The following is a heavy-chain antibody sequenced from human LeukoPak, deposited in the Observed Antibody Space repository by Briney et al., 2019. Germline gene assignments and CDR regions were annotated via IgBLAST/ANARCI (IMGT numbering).Heavy chain of an antibody. J-gene: IGHJ1*01. CDR2: INHSGST. D-gene: IGHD6-13*01. V-gene: IGHV4-34*01. CDR1: GGSFSGYY. Sequence: SETLSLTCAVYGGSFSGYYWSWIRQPPGKGLEWIGEINHSGSTNYNPSLKSRVTISVDTSKNQFSLKLSSVTAADTAVYYCASARIAAAGTRGYFQNWGQGTLVTVSS. CDR3: ASARIAAAGTRGYFQN.